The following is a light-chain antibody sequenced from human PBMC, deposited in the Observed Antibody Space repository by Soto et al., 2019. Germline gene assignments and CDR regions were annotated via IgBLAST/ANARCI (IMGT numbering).Light chain of an antibody. CDR2: EVS. CDR1: SSDVGYDNY. CDR3: TSHTASSTWV. V-gene: IGLV2-14*01. Sequence: QSVLTQPASVSGSPGQSITISCTGTSSDVGYDNYVSWFQQHPGKAPKLMIYEVSRRPSGVSNRFSGSKSANTASLTISGLQAEDEADYYCTSHTASSTWVFGGGTKLIVL. J-gene: IGLJ3*02.